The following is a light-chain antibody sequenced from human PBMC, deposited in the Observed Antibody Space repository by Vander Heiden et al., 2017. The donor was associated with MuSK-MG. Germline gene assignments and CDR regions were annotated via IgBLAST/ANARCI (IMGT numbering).Light chain of an antibody. J-gene: IGLJ2*01. V-gene: IGLV2-8*01. CDR3: SSYAGSNNVV. Sequence: QSALTQPPSASGSPGQSVTISCTGTSSDVGGYNYVSWSQQPPGKAPKLMIYEVSKRPSGVAARFSGSKSGNTASLTVSGLQAEDEADYYCSSYAGSNNVVFGGGTKLTVL. CDR1: SSDVGGYNY. CDR2: EVS.